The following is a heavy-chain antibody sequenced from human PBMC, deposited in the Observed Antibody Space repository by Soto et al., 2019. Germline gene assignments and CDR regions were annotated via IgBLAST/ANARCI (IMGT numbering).Heavy chain of an antibody. D-gene: IGHD3-22*01. CDR2: ISGSGGST. J-gene: IGHJ3*02. CDR1: GFTFSSYA. V-gene: IGHV3-23*01. CDR3: AKVLGDYYDSSGYYFAFDI. Sequence: SLRLSCAASGFTFSSYAMSWVRQAPGKGLEWVSAISGSGGSTYYADSVKGRFTISRDNSKNTLYLQMNSLRAEDTAVYYCAKVLGDYYDSSGYYFAFDIWGQGTMVTVSS.